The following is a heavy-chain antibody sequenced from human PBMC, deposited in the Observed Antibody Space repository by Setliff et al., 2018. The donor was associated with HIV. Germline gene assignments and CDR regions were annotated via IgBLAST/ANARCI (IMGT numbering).Heavy chain of an antibody. V-gene: IGHV3-30*03. Sequence: GGSLRLSCAVSGFTFADFGMSWVRQAPGKGLEWVAVASYGGSNKFYADSVKGRFTISRDKSKNTLYLHMNSLRVEDTAVYYCARDLIAVAFNWFDPWGQGTLVTVSS. D-gene: IGHD6-19*01. CDR2: ASYGGSNK. CDR3: ARDLIAVAFNWFDP. CDR1: GFTFADFG. J-gene: IGHJ5*02.